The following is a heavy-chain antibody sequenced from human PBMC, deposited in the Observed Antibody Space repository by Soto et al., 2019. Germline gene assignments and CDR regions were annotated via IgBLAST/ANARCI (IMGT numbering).Heavy chain of an antibody. CDR3: ASADRHYDFWSGYSDNWFDP. J-gene: IGHJ5*02. Sequence: GASVKVSCTDSGYTFTIYDINWVRQATGQGLEWMGWMNPNSGNTGYAQKFQGRVTMTRNTSISTAYMELSSLRSEDTAVYYCASADRHYDFWSGYSDNWFDPWGQGTLVTVSS. CDR1: GYTFTIYD. D-gene: IGHD3-3*01. CDR2: MNPNSGNT. V-gene: IGHV1-8*01.